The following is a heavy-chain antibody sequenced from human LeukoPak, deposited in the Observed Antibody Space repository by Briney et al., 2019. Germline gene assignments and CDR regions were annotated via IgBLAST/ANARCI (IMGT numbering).Heavy chain of an antibody. Sequence: PGGSLRLSCAASGFTFSSYWMSWVRQAPGKGLEWVANIKQGGSEKYYVDSVKGRFTISRDNAKNSLYLQMNSLRAEDTAVYYCAGGGRDETYYAYWGQGTLVTVSS. D-gene: IGHD1-26*01. CDR1: GFTFSSYW. V-gene: IGHV3-7*01. CDR2: IKQGGSEK. CDR3: AGGGRDETYYAY. J-gene: IGHJ4*02.